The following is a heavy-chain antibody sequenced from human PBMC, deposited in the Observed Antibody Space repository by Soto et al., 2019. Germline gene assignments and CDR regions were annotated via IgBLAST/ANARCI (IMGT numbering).Heavy chain of an antibody. CDR2: IDSSGEK. CDR3: ARRHLAVAVSPWFDP. Sequence: QVTLKQSGPVLVKHTEPHTLRCTVSGFSITDSEMGVSWIRQPPGQPLEWLAHIDSSGEKSYRTFLKSRLAISKDTSQSQIVLTMTNMDPADTATYYCARRHLAVAVSPWFDPWGEGIPVTVSS. J-gene: IGHJ5*02. D-gene: IGHD6-19*01. CDR1: GFSITDSEMG. V-gene: IGHV2-26*01.